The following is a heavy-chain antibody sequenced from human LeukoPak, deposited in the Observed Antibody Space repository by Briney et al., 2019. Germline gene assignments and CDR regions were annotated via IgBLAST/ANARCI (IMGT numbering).Heavy chain of an antibody. CDR2: IYYSGST. J-gene: IGHJ4*02. CDR3: ARQDAVAGTFGY. D-gene: IGHD6-19*01. CDR1: GGSISSSSSY. V-gene: IGHV4-39*01. Sequence: SETLSLTCTVSGGSISSSSSYWGWIRQPPGKGLEWIGGIYYSGSTYYNPSLKSRVTVSADTSKNQFSLRLNSVTAADTAVYYCARQDAVAGTFGYWGQGTLVTVSS.